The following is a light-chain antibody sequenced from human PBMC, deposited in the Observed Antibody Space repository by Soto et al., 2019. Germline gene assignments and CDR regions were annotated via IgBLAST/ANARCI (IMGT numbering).Light chain of an antibody. CDR3: QSYDASLGAWV. V-gene: IGLV1-40*01. J-gene: IGLJ3*02. Sequence: QSVLTQPPSVSGAPGQRVTMSCAGGGSNIGANYGVQWYQQLPGAAPKLVVSANDERPSGVPDRFSGSRSGPSASLAITGLQADDEADYYCQSYDASLGAWVFGGGTKVTVL. CDR2: AND. CDR1: GSNIGANYG.